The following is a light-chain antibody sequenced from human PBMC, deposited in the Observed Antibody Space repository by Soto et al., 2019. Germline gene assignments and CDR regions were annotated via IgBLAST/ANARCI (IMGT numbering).Light chain of an antibody. Sequence: EIVLTQSPATLSVSPGDRATLSCRASQSVSSALAWYQQKPGQTPRLLVYAASTRVTGIPARFSGSGSGTDFTLSISSLEPEDFALYYCQQYGSSPITFGQGTRLEIK. CDR1: QSVSSA. CDR3: QQYGSSPIT. CDR2: AAS. J-gene: IGKJ5*01. V-gene: IGKV3-15*01.